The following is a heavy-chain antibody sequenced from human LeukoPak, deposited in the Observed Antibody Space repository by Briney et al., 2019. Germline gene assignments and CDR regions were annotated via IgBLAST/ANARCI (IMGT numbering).Heavy chain of an antibody. CDR1: GYTFTASS. V-gene: IGHV1-2*02. CDR3: AAGYGSNYYYFDS. J-gene: IGHJ4*02. D-gene: IGHD1-26*01. Sequence: AAVKVSCKASGYTFTASSMHWVRQAPGQGLEWMGWITTNSGGRNLSQKFQGRVTMTRDTSISTAYMELSRLRSEDTAVYYCAAGYGSNYYYFDSWGQGTLVSV. CDR2: ITTNSGGR.